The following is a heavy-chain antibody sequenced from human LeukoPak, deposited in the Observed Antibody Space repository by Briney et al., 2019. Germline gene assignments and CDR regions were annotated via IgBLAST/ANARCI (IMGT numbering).Heavy chain of an antibody. Sequence: SETLSLTCTVSGGSISSHYWSWIRQPPGKGLEWIGYIYYSGSTNYNPSLKSRVTISVGTSKNQFSLKLSSVTAADTAVYYCARATDIVATIFDYWGQGTLVTVSS. J-gene: IGHJ4*02. CDR2: IYYSGST. V-gene: IGHV4-59*11. D-gene: IGHD5-12*01. CDR3: ARATDIVATIFDY. CDR1: GGSISSHY.